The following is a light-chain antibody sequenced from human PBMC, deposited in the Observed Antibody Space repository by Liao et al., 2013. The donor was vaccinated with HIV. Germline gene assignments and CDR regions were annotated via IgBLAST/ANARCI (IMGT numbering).Light chain of an antibody. Sequence: SYELTQPPSVSVSPGHDSQHPLLWEIDWGDKYACWYQQKPGQSPVLVIYQDTKRPSGIPERFSGSNSGNTATLTISGTQALDEADYYCQAWDSSSYVFGTGTKVTVL. V-gene: IGLV3-1*01. CDR1: DWGDKY. J-gene: IGLJ1*01. CDR3: QAWDSSSYV. CDR2: QDT.